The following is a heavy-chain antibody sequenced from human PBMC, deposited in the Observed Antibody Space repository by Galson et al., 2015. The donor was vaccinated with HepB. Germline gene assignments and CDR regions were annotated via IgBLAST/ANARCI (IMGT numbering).Heavy chain of an antibody. V-gene: IGHV1-3*01. J-gene: IGHJ1*01. D-gene: IGHD1-1*01. Sequence: SVKVSCKASGYTFTSYAMHWVRQAPGQRLEWMGWINAGNGNTKYSQKFQGRVTITRDTSASTAYMELSSLRSEDTAVYYCARGTELERLAEYFQHWGQGTLVTVSS. CDR3: ARGTELERLAEYFQH. CDR1: GYTFTSYA. CDR2: INAGNGNT.